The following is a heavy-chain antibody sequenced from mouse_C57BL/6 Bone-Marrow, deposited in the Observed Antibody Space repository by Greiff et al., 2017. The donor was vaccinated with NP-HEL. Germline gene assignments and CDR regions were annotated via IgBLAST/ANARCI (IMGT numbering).Heavy chain of an antibody. CDR3: ARPHKGDFDY. J-gene: IGHJ2*01. Sequence: QVQLQQSGAELARPGASVKLSCKASGYTFTSYGISWVKQRTGQGLEWIGEIYPRSGNTYYNEKFKGKAILTADKSSSTAYMELRSLTSEDSAVYFCARPHKGDFDYWGQGTTLTVSS. CDR2: IYPRSGNT. V-gene: IGHV1-81*01. CDR1: GYTFTSYG.